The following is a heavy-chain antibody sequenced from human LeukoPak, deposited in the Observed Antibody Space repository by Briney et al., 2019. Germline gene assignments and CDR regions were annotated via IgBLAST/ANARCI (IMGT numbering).Heavy chain of an antibody. CDR2: IYSSGST. D-gene: IGHD2-2*03. J-gene: IGHJ4*02. CDR3: ARDRVGMMDP. Sequence: TSETLSLTCTVSGGSISRYSWSWIRQPPGKEQEWIGYIYSSGSTNYSPALKSRVTISVDTSKNQFSLKLSSVTAADTAVYYCARDRVGMMDPWGQGTLVTVSS. V-gene: IGHV4-59*01. CDR1: GGSISRYS.